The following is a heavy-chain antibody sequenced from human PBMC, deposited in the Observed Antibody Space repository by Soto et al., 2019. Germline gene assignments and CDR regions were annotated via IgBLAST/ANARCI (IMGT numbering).Heavy chain of an antibody. CDR2: ISGSGGNT. CDR3: ARGYDILTGYSAFDI. J-gene: IGHJ3*02. Sequence: PGGSLRLSCAASGFTFASYAMSWVRQAPGKGLEWVSGISGSGGNTKYSQKFQGRVTITRDTSASTAYMELSSLRSEDTAVYYCARGYDILTGYSAFDIWGQGTMVT. V-gene: IGHV1-3*01. CDR1: GFTFASYA. D-gene: IGHD3-9*01.